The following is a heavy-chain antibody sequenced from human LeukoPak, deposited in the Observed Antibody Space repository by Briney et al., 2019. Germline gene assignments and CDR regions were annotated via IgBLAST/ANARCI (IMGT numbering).Heavy chain of an antibody. J-gene: IGHJ4*02. CDR1: GGSISSYY. D-gene: IGHD2-8*02. V-gene: IGHV4-59*08. CDR2: ISDIGSI. Sequence: SETLSLTCTVSGGSISSYYWSWIRQPPGKRLEWIAYISDIGSINYNPSLKSRVTMSLDTSKNQFSLKLSSVTAADTAVYYCAGHHPRNTVDFWGQGTLVTVSS. CDR3: AGHHPRNTVDF.